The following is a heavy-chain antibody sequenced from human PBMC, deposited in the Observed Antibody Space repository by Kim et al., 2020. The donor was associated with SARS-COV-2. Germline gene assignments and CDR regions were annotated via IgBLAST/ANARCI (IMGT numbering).Heavy chain of an antibody. J-gene: IGHJ6*01. CDR3: AKQGRIFGANTYYGMDL. CDR1: GFSFNNYG. V-gene: IGHV3-30*18. CDR2: ISYGGSKK. D-gene: IGHD3-16*01. Sequence: GGSLRLSCAASGFSFNNYGMHWVRQAPGKGLEWVSFISYGGSKKQYPDSVKGRFTVSRDYSKNTLYLQMNSLRAEDTAVYYCAKQGRIFGANTYYGMDL.